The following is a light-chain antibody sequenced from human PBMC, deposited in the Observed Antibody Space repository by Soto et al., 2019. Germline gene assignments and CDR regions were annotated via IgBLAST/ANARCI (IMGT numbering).Light chain of an antibody. CDR3: QQYNNWPGT. CDR2: GAF. Sequence: EIVMTQSPATLSVSPGERATLSCRASQSFSNNLAWYQQKPGQAPRLLIYGAFTRATGIPARFSGSGSGTEFTLTINSLQSEDFAVYYCQQYNNWPGTFGQGTKVEIK. CDR1: QSFSNN. J-gene: IGKJ1*01. V-gene: IGKV3-15*01.